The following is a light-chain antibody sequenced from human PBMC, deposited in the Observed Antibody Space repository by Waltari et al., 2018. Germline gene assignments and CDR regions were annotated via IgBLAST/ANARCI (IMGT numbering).Light chain of an antibody. V-gene: IGKV1-12*01. Sequence: DIQMTQSPSSLSASVGDSVTITCRASQGIRSWLSWYQQKPGKAPKLLIYATSNLQSGVPSRFSGSGSGTEFTLTISSLQPEDVATYYCQEANSFPLTFGGGTKVEI. CDR1: QGIRSW. J-gene: IGKJ4*01. CDR3: QEANSFPLT. CDR2: ATS.